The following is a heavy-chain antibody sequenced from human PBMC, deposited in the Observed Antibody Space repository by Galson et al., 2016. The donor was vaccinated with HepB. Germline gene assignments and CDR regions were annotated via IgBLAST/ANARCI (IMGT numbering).Heavy chain of an antibody. V-gene: IGHV3-20*04. CDR1: GFRFDYIG. CDR3: ARGGATPGQWLDNWFDP. J-gene: IGHJ5*02. CDR2: TNWSGDTT. Sequence: SLRLSCAASGFRFDYIGMGWLRQAPGKRLEWVSGTNWSGDTTGYADSVNGRFTISRDNAKNSLFLQMNSLRAEDTAFYYCARGGATPGQWLDNWFDPWGQGTLVSVSS. D-gene: IGHD6-19*01.